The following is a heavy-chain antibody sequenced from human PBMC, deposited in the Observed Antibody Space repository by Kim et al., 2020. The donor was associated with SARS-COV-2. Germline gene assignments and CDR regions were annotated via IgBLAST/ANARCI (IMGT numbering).Heavy chain of an antibody. V-gene: IGHV1-46*01. CDR2: INPSGGST. J-gene: IGHJ6*02. CDR1: GYTFTSYY. CDR3: ARSYGVVVVAAHHRTGMDV. Sequence: ASVKVSCKASGYTFTSYYMHWVRQAPGQGLEWMGIINPSGGSTSYAQKFQGRVTMTRDTSTSTVYMELSSLRSEDTAVYYCARSYGVVVVAAHHRTGMDVWGQGTTVTVSS. D-gene: IGHD2-15*01.